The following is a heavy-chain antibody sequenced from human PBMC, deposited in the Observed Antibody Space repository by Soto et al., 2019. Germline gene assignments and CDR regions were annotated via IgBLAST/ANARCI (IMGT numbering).Heavy chain of an antibody. Sequence: QVQLVQSGAEVKKPGSSVKVSCKASGGTFSSYAISWVRQAPGQGLEWMGGIIPIFGTANYAQKFQGRVTITADKSTSTAYMELSSLRSEDTAVYYCARLRTNGAAAGTGYYYDMDVWGQGTTVTVSS. D-gene: IGHD6-13*01. V-gene: IGHV1-69*06. CDR1: GGTFSSYA. J-gene: IGHJ6*02. CDR2: IIPIFGTA. CDR3: ARLRTNGAAAGTGYYYDMDV.